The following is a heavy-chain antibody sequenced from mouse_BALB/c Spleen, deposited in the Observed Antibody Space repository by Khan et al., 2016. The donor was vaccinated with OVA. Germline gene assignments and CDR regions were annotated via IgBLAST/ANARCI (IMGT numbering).Heavy chain of an antibody. CDR2: ISYSGNT. D-gene: IGHD1-1*01. CDR3: ACELRGFTY. J-gene: IGHJ3*01. V-gene: IGHV3-8*02. CDR1: GDSITSGY. Sequence: EVQLQESGPSLVKPSQTLSLTCSVTGDSITSGYWNWIRKFPGNKLEYMGYISYSGNTYYNPSLKSRLTITPDTSTNQYSRQLNSVTTEDTATFYCACELRGFTYWGQGTLVTVSA.